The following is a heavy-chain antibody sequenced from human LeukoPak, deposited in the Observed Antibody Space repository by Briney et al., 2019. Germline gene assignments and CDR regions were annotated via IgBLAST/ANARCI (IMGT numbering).Heavy chain of an antibody. CDR1: SGSFNYYY. J-gene: IGHJ6*02. CDR2: INDSGST. D-gene: IGHD3-9*01. V-gene: IGHV4-34*01. CDR3: ARGRKISTGSRYYYYGMDV. Sequence: SETLSLTCAVNSGSFNYYYWSWIRQPPEKGLEWIGEINDSGSTNYNPSLKGRVTISVDKSRKRFSLKFASVTAADTAVYYCARGRKISTGSRYYYYGMDVWGQGTTVTVSS.